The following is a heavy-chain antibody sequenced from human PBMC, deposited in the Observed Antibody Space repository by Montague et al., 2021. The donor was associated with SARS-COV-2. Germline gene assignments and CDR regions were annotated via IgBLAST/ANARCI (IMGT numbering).Heavy chain of an antibody. CDR1: GDSISNSNW. Sequence: SETLSLTCTASGDSISNSNWWTWVRQSPGRGLEWIGEIFRSGASNYNPSLKSRVTMSVDMSRNQFSLSLSNVTAADTAIYYCVRGGTMTVVVFDYWGQGTLVTVSS. D-gene: IGHD3-22*01. CDR2: IFRSGAS. V-gene: IGHV4-4*02. J-gene: IGHJ4*02. CDR3: VRGGTMTVVVFDY.